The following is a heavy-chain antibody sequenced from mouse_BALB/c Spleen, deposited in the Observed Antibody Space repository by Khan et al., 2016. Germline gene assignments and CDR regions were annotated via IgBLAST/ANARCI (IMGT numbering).Heavy chain of an antibody. V-gene: IGHV9-3-1*01. CDR2: INTYTGEP. Sequence: QIQLVQSGPELKKPGETVKISCKASGYTFTNYGMNWVKQAPGKGLKWMGWINTYTGEPTYADDFKGRFAFSLETSASTAYLQINNLKNEDTATXCGAKAGGGAHYFDYWGQGTTLTVSS. CDR1: GYTFTNYG. CDR3: AKAGGGAHYFDY. J-gene: IGHJ2*01.